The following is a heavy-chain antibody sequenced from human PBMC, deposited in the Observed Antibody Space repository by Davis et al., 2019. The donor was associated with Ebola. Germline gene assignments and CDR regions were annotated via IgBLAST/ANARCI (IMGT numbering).Heavy chain of an antibody. D-gene: IGHD1-26*01. CDR2: INTDGSAA. Sequence: GESLKISCAVSGFTFSNYWMHWVRQVPGTGPVWVSRINTDGSAATYADSVRGRITISRDNAKNTLYLQMNSLRADDTAVYYCARASTWEILDYWGQGTLVTVSS. CDR3: ARASTWEILDY. J-gene: IGHJ4*02. CDR1: GFTFSNYW. V-gene: IGHV3-74*01.